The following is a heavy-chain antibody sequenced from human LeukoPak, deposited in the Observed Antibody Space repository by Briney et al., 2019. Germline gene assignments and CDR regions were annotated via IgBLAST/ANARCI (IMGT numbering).Heavy chain of an antibody. J-gene: IGHJ4*02. CDR3: AREISGERTYYFDY. Sequence: GGSLRLSCAASGFTFSDYYMSWIRQAPGKGLEWVSYISSSGSTIYYADSVKGRSTISRDNAKNSLYLQMNSLRAEDTAMYYCAREISGERTYYFDYWGQGTLVTVSS. D-gene: IGHD1-26*01. CDR1: GFTFSDYY. CDR2: ISSSGSTI. V-gene: IGHV3-11*01.